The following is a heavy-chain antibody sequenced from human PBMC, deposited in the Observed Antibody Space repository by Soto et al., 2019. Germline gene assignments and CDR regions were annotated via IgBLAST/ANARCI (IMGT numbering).Heavy chain of an antibody. J-gene: IGHJ6*02. V-gene: IGHV1-69*02. CDR2: IIPILGIA. CDR1: GGTFSSYT. Sequence: SVKVSCKASGGTFSSYTISWVRQAPGQGLEWMGRIIPILGIANYAQKFQGRVTITADKSTSTAYMELSSLRSEDTAVYYCARVGWFGELLSSPYYYYGMDVWGQGTTVTVSS. CDR3: ARVGWFGELLSSPYYYYGMDV. D-gene: IGHD3-10*01.